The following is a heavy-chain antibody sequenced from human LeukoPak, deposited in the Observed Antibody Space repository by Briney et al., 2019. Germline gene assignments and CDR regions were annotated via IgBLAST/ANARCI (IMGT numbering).Heavy chain of an antibody. Sequence: PGGSLRLSCAASGFSFDDYARHWVRQAPGKGLEWVAGISWNSGTIDYVDSVKGRFTISRDNAKNSLYLQMNSLRAEDTAVYYCARVGMTTDYFDYWGQGTLVTVSS. V-gene: IGHV3-9*01. CDR1: GFSFDDYA. CDR3: ARVGMTTDYFDY. D-gene: IGHD4-17*01. J-gene: IGHJ4*02. CDR2: ISWNSGTI.